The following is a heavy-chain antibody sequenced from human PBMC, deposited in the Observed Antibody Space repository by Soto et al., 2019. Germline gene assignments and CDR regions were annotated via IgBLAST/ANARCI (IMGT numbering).Heavy chain of an antibody. CDR3: ARDPGYCSSTSCPGLDP. V-gene: IGHV3-33*01. Sequence: GGSLRLSCAASGFTFSSYGMHWVRQAPGKGLEWVAVIWYDGSNKYYADSVKGRFTISRDNSKNTLYLQMNSLRAEDTAVYYCARDPGYCSSTSCPGLDPWGQGTLVTVS. D-gene: IGHD2-2*01. J-gene: IGHJ5*02. CDR2: IWYDGSNK. CDR1: GFTFSSYG.